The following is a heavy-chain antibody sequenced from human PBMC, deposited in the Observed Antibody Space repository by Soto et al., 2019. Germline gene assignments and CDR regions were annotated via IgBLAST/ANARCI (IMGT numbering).Heavy chain of an antibody. CDR2: IYHSGST. CDR1: GGSISSSNW. J-gene: IGHJ4*02. V-gene: IGHV4-4*02. CDR3: AAVPVLRFLKWLPAYFDY. Sequence: SETLSLTCAVSGGSISSSNWWSWVRQPPGKGLEWIGEIYHSGSTNYNPSLKSRVTISVDKSKNQFSLKLSSVTAADTAVYYCAAVPVLRFLKWLPAYFDYRGQGTLVTVSS. D-gene: IGHD3-3*01.